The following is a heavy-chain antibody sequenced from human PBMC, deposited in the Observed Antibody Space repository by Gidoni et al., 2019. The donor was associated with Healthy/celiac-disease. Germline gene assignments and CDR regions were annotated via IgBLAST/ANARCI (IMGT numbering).Heavy chain of an antibody. CDR2: IYHSGST. CDR1: GGSISSGGYS. CDR3: ASTPRRASRGAFDI. J-gene: IGHJ3*02. D-gene: IGHD2-15*01. Sequence: QLQPQESGTGLVTPSRTLSLTCAVSGGSISSGGYSWSWIRQPPGKGLEWIGYIYHSGSTYYNPSLKSRVTISVDRSKNQFSLKLSSVTAADTAVYYCASTPRRASRGAFDIWGQGTMVTVSS. V-gene: IGHV4-30-2*01.